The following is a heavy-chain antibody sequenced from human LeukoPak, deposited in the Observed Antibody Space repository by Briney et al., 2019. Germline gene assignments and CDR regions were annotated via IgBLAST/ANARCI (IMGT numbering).Heavy chain of an antibody. V-gene: IGHV3-21*04. CDR3: AKCDMVRGVTQNDY. CDR1: GFTFSSYA. Sequence: GGSLRLSCAASGFTFSSYAISWVRQAPGKGLEWVSSITSSSTYIFYSDSVKGRFTISRDNAKNSLYLQMNSLRAEDTAVYYCAKCDMVRGVTQNDYWGQGTLVTVSS. CDR2: ITSSSTYI. J-gene: IGHJ4*02. D-gene: IGHD3-10*01.